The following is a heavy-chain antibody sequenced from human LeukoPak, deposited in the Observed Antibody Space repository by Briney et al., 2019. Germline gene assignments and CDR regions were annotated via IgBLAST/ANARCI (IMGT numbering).Heavy chain of an antibody. D-gene: IGHD6-19*01. CDR2: IYYSGST. CDR3: ARRNSSGPGAFDI. J-gene: IGHJ3*02. V-gene: IGHV4-39*07. CDR1: GDSISSSSSY. Sequence: SETLSLTCTVSGDSISSSSSYWGWIRQPPGKGLEWIGSIYYSGSTYYNPSLKSRVTISVDTSKNQFSLKLSSVTAADTAVYYCARRNSSGPGAFDIWGQGTMVTVSS.